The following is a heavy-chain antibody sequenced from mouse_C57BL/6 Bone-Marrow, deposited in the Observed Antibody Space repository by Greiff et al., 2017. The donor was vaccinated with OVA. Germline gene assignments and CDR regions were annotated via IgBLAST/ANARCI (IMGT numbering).Heavy chain of an antibody. J-gene: IGHJ4*01. CDR2: INPNNGGT. CDR1: GYTFTDYN. D-gene: IGHD2-4*01. Sequence: EVKLVESGPELVKPGASVKMSCKASGYTFTDYNMHWVKQSHGKSLEWIGYINPNNGGTSYNQKFKGKATLTVNKSSSTAYMELRSLTSEDSAVYYCARPYDYHYAMDYWGQGTSVTVSS. V-gene: IGHV1-22*01. CDR3: ARPYDYHYAMDY.